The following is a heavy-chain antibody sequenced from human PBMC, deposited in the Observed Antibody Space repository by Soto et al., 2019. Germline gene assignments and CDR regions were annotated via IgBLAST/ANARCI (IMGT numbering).Heavy chain of an antibody. Sequence: PSETLSLTCTVSGGSISSYYWSWIRQPPGKGLEWIGYIYYSGLTNYNPSLKSRVTISVDTSKNQFSLKLSSVTAADTAVYYCASGGGYYDSSGYYLSLDYWGQGTLVTGLL. CDR2: IYYSGLT. J-gene: IGHJ4*02. D-gene: IGHD3-22*01. V-gene: IGHV4-59*01. CDR1: GGSISSYY. CDR3: ASGGGYYDSSGYYLSLDY.